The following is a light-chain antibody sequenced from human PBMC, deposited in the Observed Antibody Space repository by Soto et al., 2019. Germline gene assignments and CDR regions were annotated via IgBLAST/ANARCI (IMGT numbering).Light chain of an antibody. CDR2: GAP. Sequence: EILLAQSPATLSLSPGERATLSCRASQSVSSSYLAWYQQKPGQAPRLLIYGAPTRATGIPARFSGSESGADFTLTISSLQSEDFAVYYCQQYNNWPRTFGQGTKVDI. CDR1: QSVSSSY. V-gene: IGKV3-15*01. J-gene: IGKJ1*01. CDR3: QQYNNWPRT.